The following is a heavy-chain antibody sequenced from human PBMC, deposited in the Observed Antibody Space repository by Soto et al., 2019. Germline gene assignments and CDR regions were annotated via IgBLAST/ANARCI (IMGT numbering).Heavy chain of an antibody. D-gene: IGHD2-21*01. V-gene: IGHV3-48*03. J-gene: IGHJ6*02. CDR3: ARSVVFYYGMDV. CDR2: ISSSGSTI. CDR1: GFTFSSYE. Sequence: EVQLVASGGGLVQPGGSLRLSCAASGFTFSSYEMNWVRQAPGKGLEWVSYISSSGSTIYYADSVKGRFTISRDNAKNSLYLQMNSLRAEDTAVYYCARSVVFYYGMDVWGQGTTVTVSS.